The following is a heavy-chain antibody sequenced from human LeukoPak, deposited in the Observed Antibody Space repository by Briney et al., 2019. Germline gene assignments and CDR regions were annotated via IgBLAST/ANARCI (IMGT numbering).Heavy chain of an antibody. CDR3: ARGGYSSSWYGL. CDR2: IYYSGST. V-gene: IGHV4-59*01. Sequence: SETLSLTCTVSGGPISSYYWSWIRQPPGKGLEWIGYIYYSGSTNYNPSLKSRVTISVDTSKNQFSLKLSSVTAADTAVYYCARGGYSSSWYGLWGQGTLVTVSS. J-gene: IGHJ4*02. CDR1: GGPISSYY. D-gene: IGHD6-13*01.